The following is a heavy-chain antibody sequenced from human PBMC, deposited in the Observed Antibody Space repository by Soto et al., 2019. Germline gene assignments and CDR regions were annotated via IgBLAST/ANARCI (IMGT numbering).Heavy chain of an antibody. V-gene: IGHV4-59*01. CDR2: TYYSGST. D-gene: IGHD2-8*01. CDR3: AGVYANYYYYGMDV. CDR1: GAYISSYY. Sequence: KPSETLSLTCTVSGAYISSYYWSWIRQPPGKGLEWIGYTYYSGSTNYNPSLNSRVTISVDTSKNQFSLKLSSVTAADTAVYYCAGVYANYYYYGMDVWGQGTTVTVSS. J-gene: IGHJ6*02.